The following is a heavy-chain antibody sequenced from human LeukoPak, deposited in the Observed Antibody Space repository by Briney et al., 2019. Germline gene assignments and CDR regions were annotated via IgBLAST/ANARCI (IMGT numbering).Heavy chain of an antibody. Sequence: GGSPRLSCAASGFTFSSYAMHWVRQAPGKGLEWVAVISYDGSNKYYADSVKGRFTISRDNSKNTLYLQMSSLRAEDTAVYYCARDNIVVVPAVYYYMDVWGKGTTVTVSS. D-gene: IGHD2-2*01. CDR3: ARDNIVVVPAVYYYMDV. J-gene: IGHJ6*03. CDR2: ISYDGSNK. CDR1: GFTFSSYA. V-gene: IGHV3-30*15.